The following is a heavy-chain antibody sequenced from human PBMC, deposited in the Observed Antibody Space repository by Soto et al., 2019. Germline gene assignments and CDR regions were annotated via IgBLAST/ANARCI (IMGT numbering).Heavy chain of an antibody. CDR2: ISSSSSYI. CDR3: ARDSRSCHH. D-gene: IGHD6-19*01. V-gene: IGHV3-21*01. Sequence: PGASLTRSCAAPGFTFSSYSMNWVRQAPGKGLEWVSSISSSSSYIYYADSVKGRFTISRDNAKNSLYLQRNSLRAEDTAVYDCARDSRSCHHWRQGTLVTVSS. J-gene: IGHJ5*02. CDR1: GFTFSSYS.